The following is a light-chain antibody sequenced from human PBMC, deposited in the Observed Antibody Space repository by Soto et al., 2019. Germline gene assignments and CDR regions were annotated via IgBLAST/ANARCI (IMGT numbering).Light chain of an antibody. CDR2: DVS. CDR1: SSDVGGYNY. V-gene: IGLV2-14*01. J-gene: IGLJ1*01. Sequence: QSVLTQPASVSGSPGPSITITCTGTSSDVGGYNYVSWYQQHPGKPPKLMIYDVSNRPTGVSNRFSGSKSGSSASLTISGLQAEDEADYYCSSYTSSSTLVFGTGTKLTVL. CDR3: SSYTSSSTLV.